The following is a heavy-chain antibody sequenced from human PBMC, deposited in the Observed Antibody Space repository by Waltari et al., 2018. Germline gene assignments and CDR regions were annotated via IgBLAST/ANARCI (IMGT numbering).Heavy chain of an antibody. D-gene: IGHD1-1*01. CDR2: IYPGDSDT. CDR3: ARAPTGTSSPYYFDY. J-gene: IGHJ4*02. CDR1: GYSFTTYW. V-gene: IGHV5-51*01. Sequence: EVQLVQSGVEVRKPGQSLKISCKGSGYSFTTYWIGWVRQMPGKGLEWMGIIYPGDSDTRYSPSFQGQVTISADNSISTAYLQWSSLEASDTAMYFCARAPTGTSSPYYFDYWGQGTLVTVSS.